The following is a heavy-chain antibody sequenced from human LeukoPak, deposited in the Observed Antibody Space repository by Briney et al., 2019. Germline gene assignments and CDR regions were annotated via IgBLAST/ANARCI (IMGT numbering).Heavy chain of an antibody. CDR1: GYTFTSYY. Sequence: ASVKVSCRASGYTFTSYYIHWVRQAPGQGLEWMGMINPSGGSTTYAQNRQGRGIMTRDTSTSTVYMELSSLRSEDTAVYYCARAVGVRYDSPGYLDSWGQGALVTASS. J-gene: IGHJ4*02. D-gene: IGHD3-22*01. V-gene: IGHV1-46*01. CDR2: INPSGGST. CDR3: ARAVGVRYDSPGYLDS.